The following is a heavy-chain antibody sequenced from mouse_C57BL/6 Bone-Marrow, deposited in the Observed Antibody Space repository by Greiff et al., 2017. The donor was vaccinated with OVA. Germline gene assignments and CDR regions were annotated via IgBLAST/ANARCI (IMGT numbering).Heavy chain of an antibody. CDR2: IHPNSGST. D-gene: IGHD1-1*01. V-gene: IGHV1-64*01. CDR3: ARPSCYYGPMDY. J-gene: IGHJ4*01. Sequence: VQLQQPGAELVKPGASVKLSCKASGYTFTSYWMHWVKQRPGQGLEWIGMIHPNSGSTNYNEKFKSKATLTVDKSSSPAYMQLSSLTSEDSAVYYCARPSCYYGPMDYWGQGTSVTVSS. CDR1: GYTFTSYW.